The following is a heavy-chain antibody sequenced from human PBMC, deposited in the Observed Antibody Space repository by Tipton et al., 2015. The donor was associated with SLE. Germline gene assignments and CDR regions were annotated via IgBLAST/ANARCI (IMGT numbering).Heavy chain of an antibody. CDR2: IYYSGST. Sequence: TLSLTCTVSGGSISSGDYYWSWIRQPPGKGLEWIGYIYYSGSTYYNPSLKSRVTISVDTSKNQFSLKLSSVTAADTAVYYCARLHTFYYFYYLDVWGKGTTVTVSS. V-gene: IGHV4-30-4*01. CDR3: ARLHTFYYFYYLDV. D-gene: IGHD5-24*01. CDR1: GGSISSGDYY. J-gene: IGHJ6*03.